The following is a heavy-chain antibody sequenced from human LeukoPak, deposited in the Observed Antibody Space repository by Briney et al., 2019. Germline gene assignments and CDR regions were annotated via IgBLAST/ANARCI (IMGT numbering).Heavy chain of an antibody. Sequence: PGRSLRLSCAASGFTFSSYAMHWVRQAPGKGLEWVAVISYDGSNKYYADSVKGRFTISRDNSKNTLYLQMNSLRAEDTAVYYCAREGSSSSWPFDYWGQGTLVTVSS. CDR1: GFTFSSYA. V-gene: IGHV3-30-3*01. CDR2: ISYDGSNK. D-gene: IGHD6-13*01. CDR3: AREGSSSSWPFDY. J-gene: IGHJ4*02.